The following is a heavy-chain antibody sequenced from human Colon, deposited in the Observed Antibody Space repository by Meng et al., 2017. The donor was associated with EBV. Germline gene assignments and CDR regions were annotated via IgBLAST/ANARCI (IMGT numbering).Heavy chain of an antibody. CDR2: ITTKASNYAT. Sequence: VQVGEPGGGFCPPGAALRLSWEGSGNTFTTSAVHWVRQASGKGLEWVGRITTKASNYATAYVASVEGRFTVSRDDSTNTAYLRMNSLKTEDTAVYYCTNLDYWGQGILVTVSS. V-gene: IGHV3-73*02. CDR1: GNTFTTSA. CDR3: TNLDY. J-gene: IGHJ4*02.